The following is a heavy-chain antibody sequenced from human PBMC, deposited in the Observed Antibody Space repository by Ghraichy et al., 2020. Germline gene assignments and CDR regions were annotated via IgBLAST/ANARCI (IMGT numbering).Heavy chain of an antibody. CDR3: ARDRAYCSSISCYSAGTV. CDR2: IKQDGSEK. Sequence: GSLRLSCAASGFTFSSYWMSWVRQAPGKGLEWVANIKQDGSEKYYVDSVKGRFTISRDNAKNSLYLQMNSLRAEDTAVYYCARDRAYCSSISCYSAGTVWGQGTLVTVSS. V-gene: IGHV3-7*01. D-gene: IGHD2-2*02. J-gene: IGHJ4*02. CDR1: GFTFSSYW.